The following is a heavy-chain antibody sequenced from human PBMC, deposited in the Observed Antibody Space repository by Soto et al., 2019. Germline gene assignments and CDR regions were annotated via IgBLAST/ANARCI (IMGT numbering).Heavy chain of an antibody. CDR1: RDPIGSGDFY. CDR3: ARGRLVFDTSGFHF. V-gene: IGHV4-30-4*01. CDR2: IHHSGTT. Sequence: VLLQESGPGLVKASQTLSLDCSVSRDPIGSGDFYWTWIRQTPERGLEWIGHIHHSGTTSYNPSLRNLISISMYTSRNVFSLSLTSVGVTDAAVYFCARGRLVFDTSGFHFWGHGILVSV. J-gene: IGHJ4*01. D-gene: IGHD3-9*01.